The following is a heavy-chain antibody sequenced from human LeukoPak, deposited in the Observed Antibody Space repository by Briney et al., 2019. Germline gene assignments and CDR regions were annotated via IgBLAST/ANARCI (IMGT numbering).Heavy chain of an antibody. CDR3: ARDLGEYYDSSGYYHWYFDL. Sequence: SETLSLTCTVSGGSISSSSYYWGWIRHPPGKGLEWIGSIYYSGSTSYNPSLKSRVTISVDTSKNQFSLKLSSVTAADTAVYYCARDLGEYYDSSGYYHWYFDLWGRGTLVTVSS. CDR1: GGSISSSSYY. J-gene: IGHJ2*01. CDR2: IYYSGST. D-gene: IGHD3-22*01. V-gene: IGHV4-39*07.